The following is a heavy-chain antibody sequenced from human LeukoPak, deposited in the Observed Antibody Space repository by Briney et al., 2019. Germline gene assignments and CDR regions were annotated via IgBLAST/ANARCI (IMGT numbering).Heavy chain of an antibody. CDR1: GYTFTSYD. D-gene: IGHD1-26*01. Sequence: GASVKVSCKASGYTFTSYDINRVRQATGQGLEWMGWMNPNSGNTGYAQKFQGRVTMTRNTSISTAYMELSSLRSEDTAVYYCARGYSGSYWVNYYYYYYMDVWGKGTTVTVSS. V-gene: IGHV1-8*01. J-gene: IGHJ6*03. CDR3: ARGYSGSYWVNYYYYYYMDV. CDR2: MNPNSGNT.